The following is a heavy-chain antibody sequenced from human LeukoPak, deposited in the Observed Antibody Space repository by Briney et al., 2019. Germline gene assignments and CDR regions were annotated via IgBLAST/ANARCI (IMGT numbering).Heavy chain of an antibody. V-gene: IGHV1-2*02. CDR1: GYTFTGYY. D-gene: IGHD5-18*01. CDR3: ARDIQQHQPCPNWFDL. CDR2: INPNSGGT. J-gene: IGHJ5*02. Sequence: ASVKVSCKASGYTFTGYYMHWVRQAPGQGLEWMGWINPNSGGTNYAQKFQGRVTMTRDTSTSTAYMELSRLRSDDTAVYYCARDIQQHQPCPNWFDLWGQETLVTVSS.